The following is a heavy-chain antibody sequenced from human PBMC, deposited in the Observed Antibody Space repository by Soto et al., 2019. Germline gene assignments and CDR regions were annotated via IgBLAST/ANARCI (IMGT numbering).Heavy chain of an antibody. D-gene: IGHD3-16*01. CDR3: SRSPEVGVRGAY. CDR1: GFPFSAYN. Sequence: KAGGSLRLSCTGSGFPFSAYNINWVRQAPGKGLEWVSSITVGSSHIYQPNSMKGRFTISRDDAKNSVYLQIDSLRDEDTALYYCSRSPEVGVRGAYWGQGTLVT. CDR2: ITVGSSHI. V-gene: IGHV3-21*01. J-gene: IGHJ4*02.